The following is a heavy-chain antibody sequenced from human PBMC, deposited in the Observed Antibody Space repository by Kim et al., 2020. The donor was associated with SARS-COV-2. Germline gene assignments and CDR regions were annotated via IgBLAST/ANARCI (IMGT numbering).Heavy chain of an antibody. CDR3: AKKGYDSSGYYYYYGMDV. CDR2: ISGSGGST. J-gene: IGHJ6*02. V-gene: IGHV3-23*01. CDR1: GFTFSSYA. Sequence: GGSLRLSCAASGFTFSSYAMSWVRQAPGKGLEWVSAISGSGGSTYYADSVKGRFTISRDNSKNTLYLQMNSLRAEDTAVYYCAKKGYDSSGYYYYYGMDVWGQGTTVTVSS. D-gene: IGHD3-22*01.